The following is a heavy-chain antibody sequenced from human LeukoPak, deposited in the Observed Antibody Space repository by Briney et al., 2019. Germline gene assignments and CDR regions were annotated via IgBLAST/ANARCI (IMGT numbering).Heavy chain of an antibody. J-gene: IGHJ4*02. CDR1: GGSIRSHY. V-gene: IGHV4-4*07. Sequence: SETLSLTCSISGGSIRSHYWSCIRQPAGKGLEWIGRIYTSGSTNYNPSLKSRVTMSVDTSKNQFSLKLRSVTAADTAVYYCAREGGDYTSWDYWGQGTLVTVSS. D-gene: IGHD4-17*01. CDR3: AREGGDYTSWDY. CDR2: IYTSGST.